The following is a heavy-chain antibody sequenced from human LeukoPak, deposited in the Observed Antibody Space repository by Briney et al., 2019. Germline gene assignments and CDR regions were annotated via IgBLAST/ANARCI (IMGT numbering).Heavy chain of an antibody. CDR3: VRLGSTSPGNWYKLFDQ. D-gene: IGHD2-2*01. V-gene: IGHV3-7*03. CDR1: GVSIINSNW. CDR2: IKQDETEK. J-gene: IGHJ4*02. Sequence: PSGTLSLTCAVSGVSIINSNWWSWVRQAPGKGLEWVANIKQDETEKFYLGSVKGRFTISRDNAKNSLYLQMNSLRVEDTALYYCVRLGSTSPGNWYKLFDQWGQGTLVTVSS.